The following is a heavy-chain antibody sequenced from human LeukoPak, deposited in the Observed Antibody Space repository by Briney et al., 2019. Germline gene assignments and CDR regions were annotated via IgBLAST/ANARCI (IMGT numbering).Heavy chain of an antibody. V-gene: IGHV1-2*02. Sequence: ASVKVSCKASGYSFSDYYLHWVRQAPGQGLEWMGWINPKSGATNYAQKFQSRVTMTRDTSIDTAYMEMNGLRSDDTAVYYCARDRQWLVLVYWGQGTLVTVSS. CDR1: GYSFSDYY. CDR2: INPKSGAT. J-gene: IGHJ4*02. D-gene: IGHD6-19*01. CDR3: ARDRQWLVLVY.